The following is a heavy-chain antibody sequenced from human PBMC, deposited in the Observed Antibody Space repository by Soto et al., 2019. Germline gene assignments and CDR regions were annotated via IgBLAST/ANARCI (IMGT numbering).Heavy chain of an antibody. V-gene: IGHV1-8*01. CDR1: GYTFTSYY. CDR3: ARGAFIVGAKGYYYGMDV. Sequence: ASVNVSCKSSGYTFTSYYINWVRQATGQGLEWMGWMNPNSGNTGYAQKFQGRVTMTRNTSISTAYMELSSLRSEDTAVYYCARGAFIVGAKGYYYGMDVWGQGTTVTVSS. D-gene: IGHD1-26*01. CDR2: MNPNSGNT. J-gene: IGHJ6*02.